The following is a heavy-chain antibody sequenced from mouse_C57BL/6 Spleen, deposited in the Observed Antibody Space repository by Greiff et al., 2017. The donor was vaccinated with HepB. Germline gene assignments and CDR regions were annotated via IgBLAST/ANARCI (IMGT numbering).Heavy chain of an antibody. Sequence: EVKLMESGGGLVKPGGSLKLSCAASGFTFSSYAMSWVRQTPEKRLEWVATISDGGSYTYYPDNVKGRFTISRDNAKNNLYLQMGHLKSEDTAMYYCARGTVFDYWGQGTTLTVSS. CDR1: GFTFSSYA. CDR3: ARGTVFDY. D-gene: IGHD1-1*01. J-gene: IGHJ2*01. CDR2: ISDGGSYT. V-gene: IGHV5-4*03.